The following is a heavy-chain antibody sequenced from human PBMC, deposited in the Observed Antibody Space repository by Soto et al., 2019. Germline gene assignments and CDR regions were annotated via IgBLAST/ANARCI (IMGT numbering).Heavy chain of an antibody. J-gene: IGHJ5*02. CDR2: ISGSGGST. V-gene: IGHV3-23*01. CDR1: GFTFSSYA. D-gene: IGHD6-13*01. CDR3: AKHYYSSSWYGGWFDP. Sequence: WGSLRLSCAASGFTFSSYAMSWVRQAPGKGLEWVSAISGSGGSTYYADSVKGRFTISRDNSKNTLYLQMNSLRAEDTAVYYCAKHYYSSSWYGGWFDPWGQGTLVNVSS.